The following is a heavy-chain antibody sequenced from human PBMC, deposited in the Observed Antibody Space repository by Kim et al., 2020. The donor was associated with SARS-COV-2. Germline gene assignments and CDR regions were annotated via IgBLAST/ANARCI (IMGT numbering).Heavy chain of an antibody. CDR1: GFTFSSYG. J-gene: IGHJ4*01. D-gene: IGHD4-17*01. Sequence: GGSLRLSCAASGFTFSSYGMHWVRQAPGKGLEWVAVISYDGSNKYYADSVKGRFTISRDNSKNTLYLQMNSLRAEDTAVYYCAKDRFGFLTTVTTSPGYWSQGTLVTVSS. CDR3: AKDRFGFLTTVTTSPGY. V-gene: IGHV3-30*18. CDR2: ISYDGSNK.